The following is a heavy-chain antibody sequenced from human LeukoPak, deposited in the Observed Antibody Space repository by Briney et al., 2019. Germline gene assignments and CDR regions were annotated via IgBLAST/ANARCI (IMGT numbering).Heavy chain of an antibody. CDR3: ARVKYGSGSYYNCRNNWFDP. V-gene: IGHV4-34*01. Sequence: SETLSLTCAVYGGSFSGYYWSWIRQPPGKGLEWIGEINHSGSTNYNPSLKSRVTISVDTSKNQFSLKLSSVTAADTAVYYCARVKYGSGSYYNCRNNWFDPWGQGALVTVSS. J-gene: IGHJ5*02. D-gene: IGHD3-10*01. CDR1: GGSFSGYY. CDR2: INHSGST.